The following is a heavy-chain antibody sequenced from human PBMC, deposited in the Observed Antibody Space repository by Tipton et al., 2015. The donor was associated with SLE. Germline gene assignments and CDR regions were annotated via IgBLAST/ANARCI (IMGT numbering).Heavy chain of an antibody. D-gene: IGHD4-23*01. J-gene: IGHJ5*02. V-gene: IGHV4-61*01. CDR3: ARVYGGNPGWFDP. Sequence: GLVKPSETQSLTCTVSGGSISSSSYYWSWLRQTPGKGLVWIGYIFGNGTTNYNPSLKSRVTISVHTSRNQLSLRLRSVTAADTAVYYCARVYGGNPGWFDPWGQGTLVTISS. CDR1: GGSISSSSYY. CDR2: IFGNGTT.